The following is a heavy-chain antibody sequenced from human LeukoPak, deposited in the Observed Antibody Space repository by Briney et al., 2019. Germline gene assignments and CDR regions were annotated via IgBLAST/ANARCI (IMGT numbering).Heavy chain of an antibody. CDR1: RGSISSSSYY. Sequence: SETLSLTCTVSRGSISSSSYYWGWIRQPPGKGLEWIGSIYYSGNTYYNPSLMSRVTISVDTSKHQFSLKLSSVTAADTAVYYCARDGSSWADYWGQGTLVTVSS. J-gene: IGHJ4*02. CDR3: ARDGSSWADY. D-gene: IGHD6-13*01. CDR2: IYYSGNT. V-gene: IGHV4-39*07.